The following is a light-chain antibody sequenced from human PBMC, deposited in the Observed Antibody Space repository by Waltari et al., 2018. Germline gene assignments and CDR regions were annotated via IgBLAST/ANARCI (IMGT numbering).Light chain of an antibody. CDR1: SSDGGGYNY. Sequence: QSALTQPASVSGSPGPSLTISCTGTSSDGGGYNYVSWYQQHPGKAPKLMIYDVSNRPSGVSNRFSGSKSGNTASLPISGLQAEDEADYYCSSYTSSTVVFGGGTKLTVL. J-gene: IGLJ2*01. V-gene: IGLV2-14*03. CDR2: DVS. CDR3: SSYTSSTVV.